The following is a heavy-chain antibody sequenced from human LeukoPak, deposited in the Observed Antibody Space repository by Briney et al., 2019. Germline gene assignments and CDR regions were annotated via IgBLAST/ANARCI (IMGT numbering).Heavy chain of an antibody. D-gene: IGHD2-2*01. V-gene: IGHV4-59*08. CDR1: GGSISSYY. CDR3: ARHDLYCSSTSCYYYYGMDV. Sequence: SETLSLTCTVSGGSISSYYWSWIRQPPGKGLEWIGYIYYSGSTNYNPSLKSRVTISVDTSKNQFSLKLSSVTAADTAVYYCARHDLYCSSTSCYYYYGMDVWGQGTTVTVSS. CDR2: IYYSGST. J-gene: IGHJ6*02.